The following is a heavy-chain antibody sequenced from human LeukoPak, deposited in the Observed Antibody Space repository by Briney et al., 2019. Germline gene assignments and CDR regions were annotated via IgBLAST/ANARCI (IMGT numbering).Heavy chain of an antibody. J-gene: IGHJ4*02. V-gene: IGHV3-7*01. CDR2: IKQDGSEK. CDR1: GFSFSRYW. Sequence: GGSLRLSCAASGFSFSRYWMSWVRQAPGKGLEWVANIKQDGSEKNYVESVKGRFTISRDNAKNSLYLQTNSLRAEDTAVYYCAKGGSGSREVWYFDYWGQGTLVTVSS. CDR3: AKGGSGSREVWYFDY. D-gene: IGHD3-22*01.